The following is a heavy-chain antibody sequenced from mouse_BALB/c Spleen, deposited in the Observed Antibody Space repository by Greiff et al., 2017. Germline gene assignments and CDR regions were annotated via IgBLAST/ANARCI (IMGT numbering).Heavy chain of an antibody. V-gene: IGHV1S81*02. CDR1: GYTFTSYY. CDR2: INPSNGGT. CDR3: TRGRVGAGDD. Sequence: QVQLQQPGAELVKPGASVKLSCKASGYTFTSYYMYWVKQRPGQGLEWIGGINPSNGGTNFNEKFKSKATLTVDKSSSTAYMQLSSLTSEDSAVYYCTRGRVGAGDDWGQGTSVTVSS. J-gene: IGHJ4*01.